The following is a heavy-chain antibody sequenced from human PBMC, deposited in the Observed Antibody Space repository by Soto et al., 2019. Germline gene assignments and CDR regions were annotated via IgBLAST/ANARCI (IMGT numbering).Heavy chain of an antibody. D-gene: IGHD3-16*01. Sequence: PGVSLRLSCAASGFSFRSYGMSWFRQAPGKGLQWVSDLGSTDGSTHYADSVKGRFTISRDHSKNTLYLQMNSLRAEDTTVYYCAKAVWGYRYFDLRGSGNLVTVSS. V-gene: IGHV3-23*01. CDR1: GFSFRSYG. J-gene: IGHJ2*01. CDR2: LGSTDGST. CDR3: AKAVWGYRYFDL.